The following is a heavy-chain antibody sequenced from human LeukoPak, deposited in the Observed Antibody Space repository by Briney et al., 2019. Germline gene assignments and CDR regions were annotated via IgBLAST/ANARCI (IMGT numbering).Heavy chain of an antibody. J-gene: IGHJ4*02. CDR2: INPNSGAT. D-gene: IGHD6-19*01. CDR3: ARIDSGWFGVSF. Sequence: ASVKVSCKASGYTFTGHFIHWVRQAPGQGLEWMGRINPNSGATNATQKFQDRVNMTRDRSISTAFMELSGPRSDDTAIYYCARIDSGWFGVSFWGQGTLVTVSS. CDR1: GYTFTGHF. V-gene: IGHV1-2*06.